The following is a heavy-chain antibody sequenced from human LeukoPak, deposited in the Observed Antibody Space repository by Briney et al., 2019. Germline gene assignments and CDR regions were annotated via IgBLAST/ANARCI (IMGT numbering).Heavy chain of an antibody. D-gene: IGHD5-18*01. J-gene: IGHJ6*02. CDR2: IIPILGIA. Sequence: GASGKGAFQGSGGAFRSYAISWGGKAPGQGVEWMGRIIPILGIANYAQKFQGRVTITADKSTSTAYMELSSLRSEDTAVYYCARVWDTAMVMAGMDVWGQGTTVTVSS. V-gene: IGHV1-69*04. CDR1: GGAFRSYA. CDR3: ARVWDTAMVMAGMDV.